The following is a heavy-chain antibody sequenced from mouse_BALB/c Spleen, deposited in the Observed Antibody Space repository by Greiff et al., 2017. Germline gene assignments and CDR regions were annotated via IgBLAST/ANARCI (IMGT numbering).Heavy chain of an antibody. CDR2: IDPENGDT. J-gene: IGHJ2*01. V-gene: IGHV14-4*02. D-gene: IGHD1-1*01. CDR3: ARHGSSSDY. Sequence: EVQRVESGAELVRSGASVKLSCTASGFNIKDYYMHWVKQRPEQGLEWIGWIDPENGDTKYDPKFQGKATITADTSSNTAYLQLSSLTSEDTAVYYCARHGSSSDYWGQGTTLTVSS. CDR1: GFNIKDYY.